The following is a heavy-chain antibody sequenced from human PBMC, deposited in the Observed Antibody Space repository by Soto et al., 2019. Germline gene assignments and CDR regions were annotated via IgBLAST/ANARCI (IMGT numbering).Heavy chain of an antibody. V-gene: IGHV4-59*11. CDR2: IYYSGST. CDR3: GRGGWYNDY. Sequence: SETLSLTCTVSGGSISSHYWSWIRQPPGKGLEWIGYIYYSGSTNYNPSLKSRVTISVDTSKNQFSLKLSSVTAADTAVYYCGRGGWYNDYWGQEPLVTVSS. CDR1: GGSISSHY. D-gene: IGHD6-19*01. J-gene: IGHJ4*02.